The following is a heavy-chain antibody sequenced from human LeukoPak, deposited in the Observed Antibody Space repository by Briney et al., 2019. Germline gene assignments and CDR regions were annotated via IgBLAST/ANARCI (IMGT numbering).Heavy chain of an antibody. J-gene: IGHJ3*02. CDR1: GYSISSGYY. D-gene: IGHD3-3*01. Sequence: SETLSLTCTVSGYSISSGYYWGWIRQPPGKGLEWIGSIYHSGSTYYNPSLKSRVTISVDTSKNQFSLKLSSVTAADTAVYYCARDRGSGYYDNAFDIWGQGTMVTVSS. CDR3: ARDRGSGYYDNAFDI. V-gene: IGHV4-38-2*02. CDR2: IYHSGST.